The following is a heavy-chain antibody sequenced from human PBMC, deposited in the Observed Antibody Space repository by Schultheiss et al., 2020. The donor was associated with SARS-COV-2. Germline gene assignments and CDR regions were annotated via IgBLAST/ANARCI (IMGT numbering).Heavy chain of an antibody. V-gene: IGHV3-9*01. CDR2: ISPKSSDT. D-gene: IGHD1-26*01. CDR1: GFTVSSNY. J-gene: IGHJ4*02. CDR3: AKSGSTWHINF. Sequence: GGSLRLSCAASGFTVSSNYMSWVRQAPGKGPEWVSGISPKSSDTGYAGSVRGRFTISRDNVKNSLFLEMNSLRVEDTALYYCAKSGSTWHINFWGQGTLVTVSS.